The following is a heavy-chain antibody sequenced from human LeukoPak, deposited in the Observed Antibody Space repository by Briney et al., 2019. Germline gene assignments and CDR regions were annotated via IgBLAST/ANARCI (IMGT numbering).Heavy chain of an antibody. CDR3: ARDLAYCGGDCYSRFDP. J-gene: IGHJ5*02. Sequence: ASVKVSCKASGYTFTSYDISWVRQAPGQGLEWMGRIIPILGIANYAQKFQGRVTITADKSTSTAYMELSSLRSEDTAVYYCARDLAYCGGDCYSRFDPWGQGTLVTVSS. CDR2: IIPILGIA. V-gene: IGHV1-69*04. CDR1: GYTFTSYD. D-gene: IGHD2-21*02.